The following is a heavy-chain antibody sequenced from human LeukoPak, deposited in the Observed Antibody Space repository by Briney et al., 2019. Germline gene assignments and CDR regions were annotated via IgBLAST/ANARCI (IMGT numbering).Heavy chain of an antibody. CDR1: GFTFSSYA. D-gene: IGHD1-26*01. Sequence: GGSLRLSCAASGFTFSSYAMSWVRQAPGKGLEWVSAISGSGGSTYYADSVKGRFTISRDNSKNTLYLQMNSLRAGDTAVYYCAKDPSSPRVGAKGNWFDPWGQGTLVTVSS. CDR2: ISGSGGST. CDR3: AKDPSSPRVGAKGNWFDP. J-gene: IGHJ5*02. V-gene: IGHV3-23*01.